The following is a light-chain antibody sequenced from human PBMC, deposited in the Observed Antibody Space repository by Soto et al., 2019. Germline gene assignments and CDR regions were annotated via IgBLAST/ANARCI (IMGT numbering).Light chain of an antibody. CDR3: QTWGTGLLV. Sequence: QSVLTQSPSASASLGASVKLTCTLSSGHSSYAIAWHQQQPEKGPRYLMKLNSDGSHSKGDGIPDHFSGSSSGAERYLTISSLQSEDEADYYCQTWGTGLLVFGGGTKVTVL. CDR2: LNSDGSH. CDR1: SGHSSYA. V-gene: IGLV4-69*01. J-gene: IGLJ3*02.